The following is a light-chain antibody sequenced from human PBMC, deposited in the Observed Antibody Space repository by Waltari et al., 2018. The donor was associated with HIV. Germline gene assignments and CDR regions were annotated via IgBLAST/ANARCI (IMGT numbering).Light chain of an antibody. CDR2: AAS. J-gene: IGKJ2*01. CDR1: QSVANN. Sequence: DIVMTQSPVTLSVSPGKTATLSCRASQSVANNLAWYQQKPDQTPRLLIYAASTRATGISPRFSGSGSGTNFALTISSLQSEDVAFYYCQQYNNWPWFTFGQGTKVEIK. CDR3: QQYNNWPWFT. V-gene: IGKV3-15*01.